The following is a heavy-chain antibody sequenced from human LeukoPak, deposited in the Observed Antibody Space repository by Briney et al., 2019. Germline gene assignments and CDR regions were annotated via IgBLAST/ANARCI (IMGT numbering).Heavy chain of an antibody. CDR3: ARETVIAAAGTSWFDP. Sequence: SQTLSLTCAISGDSVSSNSAAWNWIRQSPSRGLEWLGRIYYRSKWYNDYAVSVKSRITINPDTSKNQFSLQLNSVTPEDTAVYYCARETVIAAAGTSWFDPWGQGTLVTVSS. J-gene: IGHJ5*02. CDR2: IYYRSKWYN. V-gene: IGHV6-1*01. D-gene: IGHD6-13*01. CDR1: GDSVSSNSAA.